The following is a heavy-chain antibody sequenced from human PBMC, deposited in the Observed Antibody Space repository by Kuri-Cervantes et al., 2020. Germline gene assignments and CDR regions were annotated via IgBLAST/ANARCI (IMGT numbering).Heavy chain of an antibody. Sequence: GESLKISCAASGFTFSTYSMNWVRQAPGKGLEWVSYISSSSSTIYYADSVKGRFTISRDNAKNSLYLQMNSLRAEDTAVYYCARRALSSFYYYMDVWGKGTTVTVSS. V-gene: IGHV3-48*01. D-gene: IGHD2-2*01. J-gene: IGHJ6*03. CDR1: GFTFSTYS. CDR3: ARRALSSFYYYMDV. CDR2: ISSSSSTI.